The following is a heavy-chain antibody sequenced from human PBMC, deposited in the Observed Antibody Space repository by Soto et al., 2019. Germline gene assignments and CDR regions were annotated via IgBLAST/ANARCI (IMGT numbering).Heavy chain of an antibody. J-gene: IGHJ3*02. CDR2: IYYSGST. D-gene: IGHD6-19*01. CDR3: ARAYSRVAVAGTGDDAFDI. V-gene: IGHV4-59*01. CDR1: GGSISSYY. Sequence: ETLSLTCTVSGGSISSYYWSWIRQPPGKGLEWIGYIYYSGSTNYNPSLKSRVTISVDTSKNQFSLKLSSVTAADTAVYYCARAYSRVAVAGTGDDAFDIWGQGTMVTVSS.